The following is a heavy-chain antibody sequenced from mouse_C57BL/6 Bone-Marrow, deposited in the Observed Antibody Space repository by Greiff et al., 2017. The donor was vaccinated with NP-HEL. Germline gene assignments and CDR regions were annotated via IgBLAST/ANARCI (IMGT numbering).Heavy chain of an antibody. CDR1: GYTFTSYG. CDR2: IYIGNGYT. D-gene: IGHD1-1*01. CDR3: TTTVVASSQYLEV. V-gene: IGHV1-58*01. Sequence: VQLQESGAELVRPGSSVKMSCKTSGYTFTSYGINWVKQRPGQGLEWIGYIYIGNGYTEYNEKFKGKATLTLDTSSSTAYMQLSSLTSEDSANYFCTTTVVASSQYLEVWGKGTTVTVSS. J-gene: IGHJ1*03.